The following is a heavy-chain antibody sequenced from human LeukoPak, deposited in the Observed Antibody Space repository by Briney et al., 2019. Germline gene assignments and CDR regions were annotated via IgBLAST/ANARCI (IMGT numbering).Heavy chain of an antibody. V-gene: IGHV3-23*01. D-gene: IGHD2-2*01. CDR3: AKDTPTYATSWSDY. J-gene: IGHJ4*02. CDR1: GFTFSGYA. Sequence: GGSLRPSCVASGFTFSGYAMSWVRQAPGKGLEWVSAIAGSSGSTYYADSVKARCTISRDNSKNTLLVQMNSLRAEDTAVYHCAKDTPTYATSWSDYWGQGTLVTVSS. CDR2: IAGSSGST.